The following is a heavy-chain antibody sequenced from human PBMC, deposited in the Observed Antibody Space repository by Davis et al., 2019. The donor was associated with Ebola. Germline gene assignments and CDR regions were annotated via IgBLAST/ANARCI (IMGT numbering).Heavy chain of an antibody. J-gene: IGHJ4*02. V-gene: IGHV4-59*01. CDR1: GGSISSSS. CDR2: FYYSGST. Sequence: PSETLSLTCTVSGGSISSSSWSWIRQPPGKGLEWIGFFYYSGSTNYNPSLKSRINISVDTSKSQFSLRLGSVTAADTAVYYCARGVYGAYFDYWGQGTLVTVSS. D-gene: IGHD4-17*01. CDR3: ARGVYGAYFDY.